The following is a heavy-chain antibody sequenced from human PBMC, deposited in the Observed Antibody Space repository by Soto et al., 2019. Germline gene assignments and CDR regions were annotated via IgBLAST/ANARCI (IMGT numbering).Heavy chain of an antibody. CDR2: ITWNGGNT. CDR3: ARETLSFGSALDV. J-gene: IGHJ6*02. CDR1: GFRFDYYN. Sequence: PGGSLRLSCGASGFRFDYYNIHWVRQAPGKGLEWVSLITWNGGNTYYADSVKGRFTISRDGTTKSVSLQMTSLKTEDTGLYYCARETLSFGSALDVWGQGTTVTVSS. V-gene: IGHV3-43*01. D-gene: IGHD3-3*01.